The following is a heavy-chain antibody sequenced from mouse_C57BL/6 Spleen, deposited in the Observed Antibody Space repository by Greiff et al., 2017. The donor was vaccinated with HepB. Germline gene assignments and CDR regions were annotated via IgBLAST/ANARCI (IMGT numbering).Heavy chain of an antibody. V-gene: IGHV1-81*01. Sequence: VQLQESGAELARPGASVKLSCKASGYTFTSYGISWVKQRTGQGLEWIGEIYPRSGNTYHNEKFKGKATLTADKSSSTAYMELRSLTSEDSAVYFCARRGSSPHYYAMDYWGQGTSVTVSS. D-gene: IGHD1-1*01. CDR1: GYTFTSYG. CDR3: ARRGSSPHYYAMDY. CDR2: IYPRSGNT. J-gene: IGHJ4*01.